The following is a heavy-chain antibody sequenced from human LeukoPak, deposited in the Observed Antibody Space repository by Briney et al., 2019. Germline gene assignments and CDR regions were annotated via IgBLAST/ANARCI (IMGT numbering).Heavy chain of an antibody. J-gene: IGHJ4*02. CDR3: SKGVGATPGTFDY. D-gene: IGHD1-26*01. V-gene: IGHV3-23*01. CDR1: GFTFSSYA. CDR2: ISGSGAST. Sequence: GGSLRLSCSASGFTFSSYAMSWVRQAPGKGLEWVSGISGSGASTYHAVSVKGRFTISRDNSKNTLYLQMNSLRAEHTAVYYCSKGVGATPGTFDYWGQGTLVTVSS.